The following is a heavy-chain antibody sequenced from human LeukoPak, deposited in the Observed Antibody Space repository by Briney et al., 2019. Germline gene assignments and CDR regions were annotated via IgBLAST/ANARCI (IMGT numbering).Heavy chain of an antibody. V-gene: IGHV4-34*01. D-gene: IGHD3-10*01. CDR2: INHSGST. CDR3: ARTNHRNYYGSGSYEFDP. Sequence: PSGTLSLTCAVYGGSFSGYYWSWIRQPPGKGLEWIGEINHSGSTNYNPSLKSRVTISVDTSKNQFSLKLSSVTAADTAVYYCARTNHRNYYGSGSYEFDPWGQGTLVTVSS. J-gene: IGHJ5*02. CDR1: GGSFSGYY.